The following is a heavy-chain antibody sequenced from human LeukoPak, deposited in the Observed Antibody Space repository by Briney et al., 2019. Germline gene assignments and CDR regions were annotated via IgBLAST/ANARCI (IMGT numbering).Heavy chain of an antibody. V-gene: IGHV3-23*01. CDR1: GFTFSSYA. CDR2: ISGSGGST. Sequence: PGGSLRLSCAASGFTFSSYAMSWVRQAPGKGLEWVSSISGSGGSTYYADSVKGRFTISRDNSKNTLYLHMHNLSAEDTAVYYCAKSSSSITMIVVVITPYFGYWGQGTLVTVSS. CDR3: AKSSSSITMIVVVITPYFGY. D-gene: IGHD3-22*01. J-gene: IGHJ4*02.